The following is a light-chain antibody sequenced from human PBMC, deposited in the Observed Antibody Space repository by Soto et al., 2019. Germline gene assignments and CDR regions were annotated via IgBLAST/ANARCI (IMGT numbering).Light chain of an antibody. J-gene: IGLJ2*01. CDR3: QSYDSSLRSV. V-gene: IGLV1-40*01. CDR1: SSSIGAGYD. Sequence: QSVLTQPPSVSGAPGQRVTISCTGSSSSIGAGYDVHWYQQLPGTAPKLLIYGNSNRPSGVPDRFSGSKSGTSASLAITGLQAEDEADYYCQSYDSSLRSVFGGGTKLTVL. CDR2: GNS.